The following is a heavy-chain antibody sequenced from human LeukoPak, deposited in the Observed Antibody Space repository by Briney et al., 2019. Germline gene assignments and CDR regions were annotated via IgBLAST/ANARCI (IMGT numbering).Heavy chain of an antibody. CDR1: GFTLCDYY. D-gene: IGHD6-13*01. V-gene: IGHV3-11*01. CDR3: SRFLGRAGSWHFDY. Sequence: GGSLRLSCAASGFTLCDYYMSWMRQAPGKEVEGVSYISRSGSTIYYADSVKGRFTISRHNAKNSLYLQMNSLRAEDTAVYYGSRFLGRAGSWHFDYWGQGALVTVSS. J-gene: IGHJ4*02. CDR2: ISRSGSTI.